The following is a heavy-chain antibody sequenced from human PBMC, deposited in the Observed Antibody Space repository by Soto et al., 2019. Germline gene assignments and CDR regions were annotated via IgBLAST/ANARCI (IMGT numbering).Heavy chain of an antibody. CDR3: ASFPPDGEYYFDY. Sequence: QVQLVQSGAEVKKPGASVKVSCKASGYTFTSYYMHWVRQAPGQGLEWMGIINPRGDSTSYAQKFQGRVTMTRDKSTSTVYMELSSLRSEDTAVYYYASFPPDGEYYFDYWGQGPLVTVSS. CDR1: GYTFTSYY. CDR2: INPRGDST. D-gene: IGHD4-17*01. V-gene: IGHV1-46*03. J-gene: IGHJ4*02.